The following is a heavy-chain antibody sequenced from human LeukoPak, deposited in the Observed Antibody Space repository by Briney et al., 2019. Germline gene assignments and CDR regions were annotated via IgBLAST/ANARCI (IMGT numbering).Heavy chain of an antibody. Sequence: PGGSLRLSCAASGFTFSSYGMHWVRQAPGKGLEWVAFIRYDGSNKYYADSVKGRFTISRDNSKNTLYLQMNSLRAEDTAVYYCANGRGALYYDILTGYDYWGQGTLVTVSS. CDR3: ANGRGALYYDILTGYDY. V-gene: IGHV3-30*02. J-gene: IGHJ4*02. CDR1: GFTFSSYG. CDR2: IRYDGSNK. D-gene: IGHD3-9*01.